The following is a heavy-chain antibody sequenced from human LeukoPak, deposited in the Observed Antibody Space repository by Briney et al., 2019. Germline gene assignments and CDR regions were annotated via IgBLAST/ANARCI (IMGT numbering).Heavy chain of an antibody. CDR2: IYYSGST. CDR1: GGSISSHY. D-gene: IGHD6-13*01. J-gene: IGHJ6*03. CDR3: ARVGAAAAPYYYYYYMDV. V-gene: IGHV4-59*11. Sequence: SETLSLTCTVPGGSISSHYWSWIRQPPGKGLEWIGYIYYSGSTNYNPSLKSRVTISVDTSKNQFSLKLSSVTAADTAVYYCARVGAAAAPYYYYYYMDVWGKGTTVTVSS.